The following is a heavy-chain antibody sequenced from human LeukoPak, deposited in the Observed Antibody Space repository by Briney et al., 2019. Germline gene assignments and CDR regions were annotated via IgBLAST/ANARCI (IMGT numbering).Heavy chain of an antibody. J-gene: IGHJ4*02. CDR3: AKDRVVVVPAAIFDY. Sequence: GGSLRLSCAASGFXFSSYAMSWVRQAPGKGLEWVSAISGSGGSTYYADSVKGRFTISRDNSKNTLYLQMNSLRAEDTAVYYCAKDRVVVVPAAIFDYWGQGTLVTVSS. CDR1: GFXFSSYA. D-gene: IGHD2-2*02. V-gene: IGHV3-23*01. CDR2: ISGSGGST.